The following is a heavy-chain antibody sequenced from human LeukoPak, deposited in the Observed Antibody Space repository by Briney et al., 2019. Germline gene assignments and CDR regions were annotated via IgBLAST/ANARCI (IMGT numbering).Heavy chain of an antibody. Sequence: GGSLRLSCAASGFTFSSYWMHWVRQAPGKGLVWVSRISSDGSSTSYADYVKGRFTISRNNAKNTLYLQMNSLRAEDTAVYYCVRPRYYGSGSYYYWGQGTLVTVSS. CDR2: ISSDGSST. V-gene: IGHV3-74*01. J-gene: IGHJ4*02. CDR3: VRPRYYGSGSYYY. CDR1: GFTFSSYW. D-gene: IGHD3-10*01.